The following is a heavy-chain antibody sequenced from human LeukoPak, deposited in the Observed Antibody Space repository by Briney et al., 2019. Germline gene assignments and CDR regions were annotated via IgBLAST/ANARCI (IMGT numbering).Heavy chain of an antibody. CDR1: GGSISSSSYY. V-gene: IGHV4-39*07. D-gene: IGHD3-22*01. J-gene: IGHJ4*02. CDR2: IYYSGST. CDR3: ARVIGPGRRYYYDSSGYYYGSLNYFDY. Sequence: SETLSLTCTVSGGSISSSSYYWGWIRQPPGKGLEWIGSIYYSGSTYYNPSLKSRVTISVDTSKNQFSLKLSSVTAADTAVYYCARVIGPGRRYYYDSSGYYYGSLNYFDYWGQGTLVTVSS.